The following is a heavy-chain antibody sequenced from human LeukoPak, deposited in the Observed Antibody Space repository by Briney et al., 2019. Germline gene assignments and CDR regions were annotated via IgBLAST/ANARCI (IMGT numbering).Heavy chain of an antibody. D-gene: IGHD3-10*01. CDR3: ARGPITMVRGPTYYFDY. CDR1: GGSISSGDYY. Sequence: PSETLSLTCTVSGGSISSGDYYWSWIRQPPGKGLEWIGYIYYSGSTYYNPSLKSRVTISVDTSKNQFSLKLSSVTAADTAVYYCARGPITMVRGPTYYFDYWGQGTLVTVSS. J-gene: IGHJ4*02. CDR2: IYYSGST. V-gene: IGHV4-30-4*01.